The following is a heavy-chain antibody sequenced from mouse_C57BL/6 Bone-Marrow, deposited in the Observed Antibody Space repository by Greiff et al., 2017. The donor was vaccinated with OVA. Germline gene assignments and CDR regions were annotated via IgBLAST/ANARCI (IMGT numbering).Heavy chain of an antibody. CDR2: INPSNGGT. CDR3: ARSDYDGGDWYFDV. V-gene: IGHV1-53*01. D-gene: IGHD2-4*01. Sequence: QVQLQQPGIELVKPGASVKLSCKASGYTFTSYWMHWVKQRPGQGLEWIGNINPSNGGTNYNEKFKSKATLTVDKSSSTAYMQLSSLTSEDSAVYYCARSDYDGGDWYFDVWGTGTTVTVSS. CDR1: GYTFTSYW. J-gene: IGHJ1*03.